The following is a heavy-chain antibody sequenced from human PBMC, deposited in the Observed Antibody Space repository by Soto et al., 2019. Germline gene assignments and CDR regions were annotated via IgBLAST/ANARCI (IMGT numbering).Heavy chain of an antibody. Sequence: GGSLRLSCAASGFTFSSYGMHWVRQAPGKGLEWVAVIWYDGSNKYYADSVKGRFTISRDNSKNTLSLQMNSLRDEDTAVYYCASYRGIKEGIYSWCQVTLVTVFS. V-gene: IGHV3-33*08. CDR3: ASYRGIKEGIYS. J-gene: IGHJ4*02. CDR1: GFTFSSYG. CDR2: IWYDGSNK. D-gene: IGHD3-16*01.